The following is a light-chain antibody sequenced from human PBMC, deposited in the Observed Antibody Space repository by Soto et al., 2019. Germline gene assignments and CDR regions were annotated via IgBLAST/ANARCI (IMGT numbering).Light chain of an antibody. J-gene: IGKJ4*01. V-gene: IGKV1-39*01. CDR1: QTISTY. Sequence: DIQMTQSPSSLSASIGDRVTIPCRASQTISTYLNWYQQKPGKAPKLLIYAASNLQRGVPSRFSGSGSGTEFTLTISSLQPADFATYYCQQSYTTPLTFGGGTKVEI. CDR2: AAS. CDR3: QQSYTTPLT.